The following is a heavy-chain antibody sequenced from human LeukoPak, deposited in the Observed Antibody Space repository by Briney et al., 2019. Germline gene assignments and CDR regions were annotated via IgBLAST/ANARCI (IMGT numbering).Heavy chain of an antibody. Sequence: SETLSLTCTVSGGSISNYYWSWIRQPPGKGLEWIGFIYYSGTTHYNPSLKSRVTMSVATSNNQFSLRLSSVTAADTAIYYCARHSAASPHYFDYWGQGALVTVSS. V-gene: IGHV4-59*08. CDR2: IYYSGTT. J-gene: IGHJ4*02. CDR3: ARHSAASPHYFDY. CDR1: GGSISNYY. D-gene: IGHD1-26*01.